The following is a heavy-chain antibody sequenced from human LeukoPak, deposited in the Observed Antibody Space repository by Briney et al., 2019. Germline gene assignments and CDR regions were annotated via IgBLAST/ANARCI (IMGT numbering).Heavy chain of an antibody. D-gene: IGHD6-6*01. J-gene: IGHJ4*02. CDR3: ARTAARRFDY. CDR1: GYTFPSYF. CDR2: INPTGGST. Sequence: ASVNVSCKASGYTFPSYFMHWVRQAPGQGLEWMGIINPTGGSTTYAQKFQGRVTMTRDTSTSTVYMELSSMRSDDTAVYYCARTAARRFDYWGQGTLVTVSS. V-gene: IGHV1-46*01.